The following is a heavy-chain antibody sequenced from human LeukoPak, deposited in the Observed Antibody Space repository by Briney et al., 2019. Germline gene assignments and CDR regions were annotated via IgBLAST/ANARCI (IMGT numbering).Heavy chain of an antibody. CDR1: GGSISSYY. Sequence: SETLSLTCTVSGGSISSYYWSWIRQPPGKGLEWIGYIYYSGSTNYNPSLKSRVTISVDTSKNQFSPKLSSVTAADAAVYYCARSIAVAAFDYWGQGTLVTVSS. CDR2: IYYSGST. J-gene: IGHJ4*02. CDR3: ARSIAVAAFDY. V-gene: IGHV4-59*08. D-gene: IGHD6-19*01.